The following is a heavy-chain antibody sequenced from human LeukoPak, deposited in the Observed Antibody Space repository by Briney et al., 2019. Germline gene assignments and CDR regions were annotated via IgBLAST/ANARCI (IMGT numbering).Heavy chain of an antibody. D-gene: IGHD3-10*01. J-gene: IGHJ4*02. V-gene: IGHV3-30*02. Sequence: GGSLRLSCAASGFTFSSYGMHWVRQAPGKGLEWVAFIRYYGSNKYYADSVKGRFTISRDNSKNTLYLQMNSLRAEDTAVYYCAKDRVFFDYWGQGTLVTVSS. CDR3: AKDRVFFDY. CDR1: GFTFSSYG. CDR2: IRYYGSNK.